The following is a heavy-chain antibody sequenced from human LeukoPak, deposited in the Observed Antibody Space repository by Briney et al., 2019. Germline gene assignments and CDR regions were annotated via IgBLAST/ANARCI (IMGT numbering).Heavy chain of an antibody. Sequence: SETLSLPCTVSGGSISSYYWSGIRQPAGKGLEWIGRIYTSGGTTYNPSLQSRGTMSVATSKTQFSRRRSSVPAADTSVYYCAREFDYWGQGTLVTVSS. V-gene: IGHV4-4*07. CDR1: GGSISSYY. CDR3: AREFDY. J-gene: IGHJ4*02. CDR2: IYTSGGT.